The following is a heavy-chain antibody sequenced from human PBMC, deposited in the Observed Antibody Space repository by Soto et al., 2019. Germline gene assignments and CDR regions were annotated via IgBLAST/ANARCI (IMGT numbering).Heavy chain of an antibody. CDR1: GGTFSSYT. V-gene: IGHV1-69*02. D-gene: IGHD6-19*01. J-gene: IGHJ4*02. CDR3: AGRPQTISSGWYGSSDY. CDR2: IIPILGIA. Sequence: GASAKVSCKASGGTFSSYTISWVRQAPGQGLEWMGRIIPILGIANYAQKFQGRVTITADKSTSTAYMELSSLRSEDTAVYYCAGRPQTISSGWYGSSDYWGQGTLVTVSS.